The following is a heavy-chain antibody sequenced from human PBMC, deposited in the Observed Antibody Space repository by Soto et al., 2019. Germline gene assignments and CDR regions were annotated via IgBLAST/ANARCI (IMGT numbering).Heavy chain of an antibody. CDR3: ARDLGYSGYDHYYYMDV. D-gene: IGHD5-12*01. CDR2: INPNSGGT. CDR1: GYTFTGYY. Sequence: ASVKVSCKASGYTFTGYYMHWVRQAPGQGLEWMGWINPNSGGTNYAQKFQGWVTMTRDTSISTAYMELSRLRSDDTAVYYCARDLGYSGYDHYYYMDVWGKGTTVTVSS. J-gene: IGHJ6*03. V-gene: IGHV1-2*04.